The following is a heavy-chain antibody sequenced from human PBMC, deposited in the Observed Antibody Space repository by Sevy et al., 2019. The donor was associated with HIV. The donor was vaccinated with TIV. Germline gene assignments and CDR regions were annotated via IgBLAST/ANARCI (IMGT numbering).Heavy chain of an antibody. CDR1: GYSFTNKW. CDR2: IYPGDSDT. CDR3: ARVLGVTGLGEYHAMDV. V-gene: IGHV5-51*01. Sequence: GESLKISCKGYGYSFTNKWIGWVRQVPEKGLEYIGIIYPGDSDTRYNPSFQGQVTISADKSIDAAYLQWSSLKTSDTAIYFCARVLGVTGLGEYHAMDVWGQGTTVTVSS. D-gene: IGHD2-8*01. J-gene: IGHJ6*02.